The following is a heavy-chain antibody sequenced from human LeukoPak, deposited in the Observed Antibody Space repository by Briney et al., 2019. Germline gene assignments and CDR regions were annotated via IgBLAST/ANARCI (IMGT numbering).Heavy chain of an antibody. CDR2: IHYSGST. CDR1: GGSISSSSYH. Sequence: SETLSLTCTVSGGSISSSSYHWGWVRQPPGKGLEWIGNIHYSGSTSYNPSLKSRVTISVDTSNNQFSLKLSSVTAADTAVFYCARLTGRDSSGWPYFHYWGQGALVTVSA. V-gene: IGHV4-39*01. D-gene: IGHD6-25*01. J-gene: IGHJ4*01. CDR3: ARLTGRDSSGWPYFHY.